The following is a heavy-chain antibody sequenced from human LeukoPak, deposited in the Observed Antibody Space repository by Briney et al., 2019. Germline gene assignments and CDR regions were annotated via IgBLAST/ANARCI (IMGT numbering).Heavy chain of an antibody. CDR3: ARVLVSGYFDY. J-gene: IGHJ4*02. Sequence: SETLSLTCTVSGGSISSSSHYWGWIRQPPGKGLEWIGSIYYSGSTYYNPSLKSRVTISVDTSKNQFSLKLSSVTAADTAVYYCARVLVSGYFDYWDQGTLVTVSS. V-gene: IGHV4-39*07. CDR1: GGSISSSSHY. CDR2: IYYSGST. D-gene: IGHD4/OR15-4a*01.